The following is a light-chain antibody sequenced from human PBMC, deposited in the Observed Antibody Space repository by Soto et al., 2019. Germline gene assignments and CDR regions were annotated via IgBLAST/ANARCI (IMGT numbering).Light chain of an antibody. CDR2: DVS. CDR3: SSYTVTSTRL. Sequence: QSVLTQPASVSGSPGQSITISCTGTNSDIGAYDLVSWFQQHPGKAPKVIIFDVSIRPSGVSDRFSGSKSGNTASLTISGLQAEDEADYYCSSYTVTSTRLFGTGTKLTVL. CDR1: NSDIGAYDL. V-gene: IGLV2-14*03. J-gene: IGLJ1*01.